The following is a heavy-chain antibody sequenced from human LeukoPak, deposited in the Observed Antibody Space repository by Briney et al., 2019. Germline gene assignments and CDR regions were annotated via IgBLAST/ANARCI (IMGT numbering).Heavy chain of an antibody. Sequence: SVKVPCKASGGTFSSYAISWVRQAPGQGLEWMGGIIPIFGTANYAQKFQGRVTITADESTSTAYMELSSLRSEDMAVYYCARDGVPAAIRNDDAFDIWGQGTMVTVSS. CDR3: ARDGVPAAIRNDDAFDI. CDR2: IIPIFGTA. J-gene: IGHJ3*02. V-gene: IGHV1-69*13. D-gene: IGHD2-2*01. CDR1: GGTFSSYA.